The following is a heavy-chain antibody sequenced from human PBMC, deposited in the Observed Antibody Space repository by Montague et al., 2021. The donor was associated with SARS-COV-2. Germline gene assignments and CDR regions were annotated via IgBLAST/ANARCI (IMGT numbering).Heavy chain of an antibody. CDR1: GGSVSSGSYY. J-gene: IGHJ6*02. CDR2: IYYSGST. CDR3: ARDPWRITIFGVVTGYGMDV. V-gene: IGHV4-61*01. D-gene: IGHD3-3*01. Sequence: SETLSLTCIVSGGSVSSGSYYWSWIRQPPGKGLEWIGYIYYSGSTNYNPSLKSRVTISVDTSKNQFSLELSSVTAADTAVYYCARDPWRITIFGVVTGYGMDVWGQGTTVTVSS.